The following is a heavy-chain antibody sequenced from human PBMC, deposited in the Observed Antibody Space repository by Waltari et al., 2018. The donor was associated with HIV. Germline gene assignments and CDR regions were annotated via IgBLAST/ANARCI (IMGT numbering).Heavy chain of an antibody. Sequence: EVQLVESGGGLVQPGRSLRLSCAASGFTFDDYAMHWVRQAPGKGRGWVSGVSWNSGTIGYANSVKGRFTSSRDNAKNSLYLQMNSLRAEDTALYYCAKDKRSGYGGNSVWYFDLWGRGTLVTVSS. CDR3: AKDKRSGYGGNSVWYFDL. CDR1: GFTFDDYA. CDR2: VSWNSGTI. J-gene: IGHJ2*01. D-gene: IGHD4-17*01. V-gene: IGHV3-9*01.